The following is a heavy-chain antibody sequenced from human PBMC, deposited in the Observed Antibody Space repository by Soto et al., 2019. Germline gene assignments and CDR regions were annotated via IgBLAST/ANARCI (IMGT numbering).Heavy chain of an antibody. CDR2: INHSGGT. CDR1: GGSFSGYY. D-gene: IGHD7-27*01. Sequence: QVQLQQWGAGLLKPSETLSLTCAVYGGSFSGYYWNLIRQPPGKGLEWIGEINHSGGTNYTPSLKRRVTLSVDTSKNHFSLKLSSVTAADTAVYYCARGWGRIFDFWGQGTVVTGSS. V-gene: IGHV4-34*01. J-gene: IGHJ4*02. CDR3: ARGWGRIFDF.